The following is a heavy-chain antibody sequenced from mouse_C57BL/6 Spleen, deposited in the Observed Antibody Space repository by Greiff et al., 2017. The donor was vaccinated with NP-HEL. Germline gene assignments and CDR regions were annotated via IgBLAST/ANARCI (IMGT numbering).Heavy chain of an antibody. Sequence: EVMLVESGGGLVKPGGSLKLSCAASGFTFSDYGMHWVRQAPEKGLEWVAYISSGSSTIYYADTGKGRFTISRDNAKNTLFLQMTSMRSEATAMCYCARRMGTTPWSFDVWGTGTTVTVSS. CDR1: GFTFSDYG. V-gene: IGHV5-17*01. J-gene: IGHJ1*03. CDR3: ARRMGTTPWSFDV. D-gene: IGHD2-3*01. CDR2: ISSGSSTI.